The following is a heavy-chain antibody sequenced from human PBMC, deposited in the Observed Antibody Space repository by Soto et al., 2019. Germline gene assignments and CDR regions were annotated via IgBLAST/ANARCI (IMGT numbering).Heavy chain of an antibody. J-gene: IGHJ4*02. CDR1: GGSISSSSYY. CDR3: ARKWGFDGSSGWYPYVDY. CDR2: IYYSGST. D-gene: IGHD6-19*01. Sequence: QLQLQESGPGLVKPSETLSLTCTVSGGSISSSSYYWGWIRQPPGKGLEWIGSIYYSGSTYYNPSLKSRVTTAVDTSKDQLSLRLSPVAAADTAVYYWARKWGFDGSSGWYPYVDYWGQGTLVTVSS. V-gene: IGHV4-39*01.